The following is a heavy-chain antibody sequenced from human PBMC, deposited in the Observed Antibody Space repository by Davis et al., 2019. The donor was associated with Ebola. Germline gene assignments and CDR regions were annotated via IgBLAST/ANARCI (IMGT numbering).Heavy chain of an antibody. CDR2: IYYSGST. D-gene: IGHD5-18*01. V-gene: IGHV4-30-4*01. Sequence: MPSETLSLTCTVSGGSIRSGDYYWSWIRQPPGKGLEWIGYIYYSGSTYYNPSLKSRVTISVDTSKNQFSLKLSSVTAADTAVYYCARMQVDTAMAPNPNFDYWGQGTLVTVSS. CDR1: GGSIRSGDYY. CDR3: ARMQVDTAMAPNPNFDY. J-gene: IGHJ4*02.